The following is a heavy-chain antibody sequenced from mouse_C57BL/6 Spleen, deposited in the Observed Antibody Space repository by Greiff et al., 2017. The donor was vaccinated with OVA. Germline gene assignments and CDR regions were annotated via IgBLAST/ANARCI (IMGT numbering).Heavy chain of an antibody. V-gene: IGHV3-6*01. D-gene: IGHD3-2*02. CDR3: ARSDSSGSFAY. Sequence: ESGPGLVKPSQSLSLTCSVTGYSITSGYYWNWIRQFPGNKLEWMGYISYDGSNNYNPSLKNRISITRDTSKNQFFLKLNSVTTEDTATYYWARSDSSGSFAYWGQGTLVTVSA. CDR1: GYSITSGYY. J-gene: IGHJ3*01. CDR2: ISYDGSN.